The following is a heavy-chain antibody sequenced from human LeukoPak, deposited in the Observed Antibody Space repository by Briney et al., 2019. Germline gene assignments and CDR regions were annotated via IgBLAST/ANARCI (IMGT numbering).Heavy chain of an antibody. V-gene: IGHV4-4*07. Sequence: SETLSLTCSVSGGSMSSYYWSWIRQPAGKGLEWIGRISRSGSTNYNPSLKSRVTMSVDTSKNQFSLKLSSVTAADTAVYYCARDDYGSGTSYWGQGTLVTVSS. D-gene: IGHD3-10*01. J-gene: IGHJ4*02. CDR2: ISRSGST. CDR1: GGSMSSYY. CDR3: ARDDYGSGTSY.